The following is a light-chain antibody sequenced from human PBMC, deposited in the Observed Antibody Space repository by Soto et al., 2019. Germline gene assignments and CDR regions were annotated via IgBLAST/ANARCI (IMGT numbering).Light chain of an antibody. CDR1: SSNVESNY. Sequence: QSVLTQPPSASGTPGQRVTISCSGSSSNVESNYVYWYQQLPATAPRLLIYRNNQRPSGVPHRFSGSKSGTSASLAISALRAEDEVDYYCTVWDDSLRGRLFGGGTKLTVL. CDR2: RNN. J-gene: IGLJ2*01. CDR3: TVWDDSLRGRL. V-gene: IGLV1-47*01.